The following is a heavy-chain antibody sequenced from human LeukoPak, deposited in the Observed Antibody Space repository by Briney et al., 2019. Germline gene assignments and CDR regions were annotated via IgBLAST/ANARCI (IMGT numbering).Heavy chain of an antibody. Sequence: ASVKVSCKVSGYTLTELSMHWVRQAPGKGLEWMGGFDPEDGEAIYAQKFQGRVTITADGSTSTAYMELSNLRSEDTAVYYCAREIPSGIYYDSGGYPVVKWGQGTMVTVSS. D-gene: IGHD3-22*01. CDR3: AREIPSGIYYDSGGYPVVK. J-gene: IGHJ3*01. V-gene: IGHV1-24*01. CDR2: FDPEDGEA. CDR1: GYTLTELS.